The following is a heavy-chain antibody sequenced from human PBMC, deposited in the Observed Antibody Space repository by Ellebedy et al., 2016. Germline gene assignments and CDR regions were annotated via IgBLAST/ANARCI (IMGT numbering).Heavy chain of an antibody. CDR2: INPNSGIT. Sequence: ASVKVSCXASGYRFTRYGINWVRQAPGQGLEWMGWINPNSGITKYAQNFQGRVTLTRDTSISTAYMELSRLRSDDTAVYYCARNLGYCGTTTCWGQGTLVTVSS. D-gene: IGHD2-2*01. CDR3: ARNLGYCGTTTC. CDR1: GYRFTRYG. V-gene: IGHV1-2*02. J-gene: IGHJ4*02.